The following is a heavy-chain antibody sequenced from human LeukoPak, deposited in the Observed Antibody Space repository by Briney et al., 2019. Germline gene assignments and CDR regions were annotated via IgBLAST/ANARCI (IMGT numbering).Heavy chain of an antibody. CDR1: GFTFSNYW. V-gene: IGHV3-74*01. Sequence: GGSLRLSCAASGFTFSNYWMHWVRQAPGKGLVWVSRINSDARSTSYADSVKGRFTISRDNAKNTLYLQMNSLRAEDTAVYYCARQTGSGLFILPGGQGTLVTVSS. CDR2: INSDARST. CDR3: ARQTGSGLFILP. D-gene: IGHD3/OR15-3a*01. J-gene: IGHJ4*02.